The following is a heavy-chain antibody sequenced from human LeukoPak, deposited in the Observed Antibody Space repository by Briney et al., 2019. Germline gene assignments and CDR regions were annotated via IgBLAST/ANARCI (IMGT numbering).Heavy chain of an antibody. Sequence: ASVKVSCKASGYTFTGYYMHWVQQAPGQGLEWMGWINPNSGGTNYAQKFQGRVTMTRDTSISTAYMELSRLRSDDTAVYYCARVDVVVVAASMDVWGQGTTVTVSS. V-gene: IGHV1-2*02. CDR1: GYTFTGYY. D-gene: IGHD2-15*01. J-gene: IGHJ6*02. CDR3: ARVDVVVVAASMDV. CDR2: INPNSGGT.